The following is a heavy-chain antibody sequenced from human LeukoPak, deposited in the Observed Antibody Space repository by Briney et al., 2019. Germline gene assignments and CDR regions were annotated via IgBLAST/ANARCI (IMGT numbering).Heavy chain of an antibody. CDR1: KFTFSSYW. Sequence: PGGSLRLSCAASKFTFSSYWMHWVRQAPGKGLVWVSRINTDGITTTYADSVKGRFTASRDNAKNTLYLQMNSLRAEDTAVYYCVRDPRYYHYMDVWGKGTTVTVSS. CDR3: VRDPRYYHYMDV. V-gene: IGHV3-74*01. CDR2: INTDGITT. J-gene: IGHJ6*03.